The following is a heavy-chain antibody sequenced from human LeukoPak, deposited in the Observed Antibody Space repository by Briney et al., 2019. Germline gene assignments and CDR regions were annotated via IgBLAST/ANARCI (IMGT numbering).Heavy chain of an antibody. CDR1: GFTFSSYG. CDR2: IRYDGSNK. D-gene: IGHD3-22*01. Sequence: PGGSLRLSCAASGFTFSSYGMHWVRQAPGKGLEWVAFIRYDGSNKYYADSVKGRFTISRDNSKNTLYLQMNSLRAEDTAVYYCAKEEMDYYDSSEAYYYMDVWGKGTTVTISS. V-gene: IGHV3-30*02. J-gene: IGHJ6*03. CDR3: AKEEMDYYDSSEAYYYMDV.